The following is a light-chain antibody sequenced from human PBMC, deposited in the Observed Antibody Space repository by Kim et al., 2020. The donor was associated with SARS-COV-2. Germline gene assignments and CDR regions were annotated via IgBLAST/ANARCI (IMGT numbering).Light chain of an antibody. V-gene: IGKV3-20*01. Sequence: YPGERATLSCRASQSVSNNYLAGYQQKPGQAPRLLIYAASSRATGIPDRFSGGGSGTDFTLTISRLEPEDFAVYYCQQHGSSPWAFGQGTKVDIK. CDR2: AAS. J-gene: IGKJ1*01. CDR3: QQHGSSPWA. CDR1: QSVSNNY.